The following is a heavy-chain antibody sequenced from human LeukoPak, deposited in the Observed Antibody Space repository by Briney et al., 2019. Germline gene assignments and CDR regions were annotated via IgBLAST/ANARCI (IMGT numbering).Heavy chain of an antibody. CDR1: GFTFVNYA. D-gene: IGHD2-2*01. CDR2: ITGSGGST. CDR3: ARAMRGYQLLPDY. J-gene: IGHJ4*02. Sequence: PGGSLRLSCAASGFTFVNYAMTWVRQAPGQGLECVSVITGSGGSTNYADSVKGRFTISRDNSKNTLYLQMSSLRAEDTAVYYCARAMRGYQLLPDYWGQGTLVTVSS. V-gene: IGHV3-23*01.